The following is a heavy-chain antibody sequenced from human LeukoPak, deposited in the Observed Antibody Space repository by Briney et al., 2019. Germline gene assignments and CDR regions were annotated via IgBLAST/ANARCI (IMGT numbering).Heavy chain of an antibody. CDR1: GGSISSYY. Sequence: PSETLSLTCTVSGGSISSYYWSWIRQPPGKGLEWIGYIYYSGSTNYNPSLKSRVTISVDRPKNQVSLKLIAMTAADTAVYYCARIHFQFYYMDVWGKGTTVTVSS. CDR3: ARIHFQFYYMDV. CDR2: IYYSGST. J-gene: IGHJ6*03. V-gene: IGHV4-59*12. D-gene: IGHD2/OR15-2a*01.